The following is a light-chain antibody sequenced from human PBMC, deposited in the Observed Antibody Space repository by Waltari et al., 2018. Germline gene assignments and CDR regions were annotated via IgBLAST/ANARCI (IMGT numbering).Light chain of an antibody. CDR3: NSYAGSNNLGV. CDR1: SSDVGGYNY. J-gene: IGLJ3*02. Sequence: QSALTQPPSASGSPGQSVTISCTGTSSDVGGYNYVSWYQQHPGKAPKLLIYGVDKRPSGVPARFSGPKSGNPASLTVSGLQAEDEADYYCNSYAGSNNLGVFGGGTKLTVL. V-gene: IGLV2-8*01. CDR2: GVD.